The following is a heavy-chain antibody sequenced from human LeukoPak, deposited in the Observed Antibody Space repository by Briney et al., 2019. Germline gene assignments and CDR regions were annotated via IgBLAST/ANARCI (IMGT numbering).Heavy chain of an antibody. CDR3: ARGRRSASAFDI. V-gene: IGHV1-8*03. D-gene: IGHD3-3*01. CDR2: MSPNSGNT. CDR1: GYTFTSYD. Sequence: ASVKVSCKASGYTFTSYDINWVRQATGQGLEWMGWMSPNSGNTGYAQKFQGRVTITRNTSISTAYMELSSLRSEDTAVYYCARGRRSASAFDIWGQGTMVTVSS. J-gene: IGHJ3*02.